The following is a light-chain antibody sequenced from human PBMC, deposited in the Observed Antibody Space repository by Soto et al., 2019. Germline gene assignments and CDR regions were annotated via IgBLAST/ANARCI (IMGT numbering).Light chain of an antibody. CDR3: QQYNNWRGT. CDR1: QTVRTTY. J-gene: IGKJ1*01. V-gene: IGKV3D-15*01. CDR2: GAS. Sequence: IVLAQSPGTLSLSPGERATLSCRATQTVRTTYLAWYQQKPGQAPRLLIYGASTRATGCPDRLSGSGSGTEFTLTISSLQSEDFAVYYCQQYNNWRGTFGQGTKVDIK.